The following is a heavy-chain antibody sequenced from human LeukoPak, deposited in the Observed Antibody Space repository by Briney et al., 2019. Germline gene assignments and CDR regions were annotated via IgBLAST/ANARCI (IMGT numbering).Heavy chain of an antibody. V-gene: IGHV4-38-2*02. CDR2: IYHSGST. J-gene: IGHJ6*03. D-gene: IGHD4-17*01. CDR3: ARYGHASNYYYYYMDV. Sequence: SETLSLTCTVSGYSISSGYYWGWIRQPPGKGLEWIGSIYHSGSTYYNPSLKSRVTISVDTSKNQFSLKLSSVTAADTAVYYCARYGHASNYYYYYMDVWGKGTTVTVSS. CDR1: GYSISSGYY.